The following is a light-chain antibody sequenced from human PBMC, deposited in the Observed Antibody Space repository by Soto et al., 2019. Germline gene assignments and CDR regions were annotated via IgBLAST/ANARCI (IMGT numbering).Light chain of an antibody. Sequence: IQMTQSPSTLSASVGDRVTITCRASQSIGSWLAWYQQKPGKAPKLLMFDASSLERGVPSRFSGSGSGTDFTLTISSLQPDDFATYFCQHYNTYPWTFGQGTKVDIK. V-gene: IGKV1-5*01. CDR1: QSIGSW. J-gene: IGKJ1*01. CDR3: QHYNTYPWT. CDR2: DAS.